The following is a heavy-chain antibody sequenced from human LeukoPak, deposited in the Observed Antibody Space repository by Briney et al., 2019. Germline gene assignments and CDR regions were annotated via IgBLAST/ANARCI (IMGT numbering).Heavy chain of an antibody. CDR2: ISSSSSYI. J-gene: IGHJ4*02. V-gene: IGHV3-21*01. D-gene: IGHD6-13*01. CDR3: ARYNSRHGDFDY. Sequence: GGSLRLSCAASGFTFSSYSMNWVRQAPGKGLEWVSSISSSSSYIYYADSVKGRFTISRDNAKNSLYLQMNSLRAEDTAVYYCARYNSRHGDFDYWGQGTLVTVSS. CDR1: GFTFSSYS.